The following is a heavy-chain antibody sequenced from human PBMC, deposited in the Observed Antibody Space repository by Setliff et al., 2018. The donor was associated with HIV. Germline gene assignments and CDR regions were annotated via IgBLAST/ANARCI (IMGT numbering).Heavy chain of an antibody. Sequence: PSETLSLTCGIYGGSFSDYYWNWIRQPPGKGLEWIGEINHSGSTNYNPSLKIRLTISVDTSKNQFSLKLSPVTAADTAVYYCARVSSTYWYSIFRNYYYHMDVWGKGTTVTVSS. CDR2: INHSGST. J-gene: IGHJ6*03. D-gene: IGHD2-8*02. V-gene: IGHV4-34*01. CDR3: ARVSSTYWYSIFRNYYYHMDV. CDR1: GGSFSDYY.